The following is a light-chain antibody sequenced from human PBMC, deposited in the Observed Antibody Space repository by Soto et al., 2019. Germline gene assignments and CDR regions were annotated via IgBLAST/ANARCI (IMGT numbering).Light chain of an antibody. J-gene: IGLJ1*01. CDR2: EVT. V-gene: IGLV2-14*01. CDR3: SSYTSSSTPYV. CDR1: SSDVGAYMY. Sequence: QSALTQPASVSGSPGQSITISCTGTSSDVGAYMYVSWYQQHPGTAPKLMIYEVTNRPSGVSNRFSGSKSGNTASLTISGLQAEDEDDYYCSSYTSSSTPYVFGTGTKVTVL.